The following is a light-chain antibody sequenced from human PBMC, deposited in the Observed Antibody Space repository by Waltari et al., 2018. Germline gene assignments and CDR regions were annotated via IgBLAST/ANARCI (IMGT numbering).Light chain of an antibody. CDR2: GAS. CDR3: QQYYSSPYT. CDR1: PTVLYNSNNRNY. Sequence: DFVMTQSPASLALSLGERATIHCKTSPTVLYNSNNRNYLTWYQQKPGKPPKLLFYGASTRESGVPDRFSASGSGTDFTLTISRLQPEDVAIYYCQQYYSSPYTFGQGTRLEIK. J-gene: IGKJ2*01. V-gene: IGKV4-1*01.